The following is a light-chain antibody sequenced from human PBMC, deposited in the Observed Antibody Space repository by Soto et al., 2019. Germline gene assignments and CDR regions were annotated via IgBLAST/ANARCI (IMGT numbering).Light chain of an antibody. V-gene: IGKV1-39*01. CDR3: QKANSYPWT. Sequence: DIQMTQCTSSLYASAGDRVNISCRASQSISSYLNWYQQKQGKDTKIMIYAASSLQSGVQSRFSGSGSGTDFTLTIRSMQPEEFATYYCQKANSYPWTVGHGNQVDIK. CDR1: QSISSY. J-gene: IGKJ1*01. CDR2: AAS.